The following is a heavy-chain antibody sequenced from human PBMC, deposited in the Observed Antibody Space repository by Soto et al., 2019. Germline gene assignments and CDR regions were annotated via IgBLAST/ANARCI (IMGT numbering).Heavy chain of an antibody. J-gene: IGHJ6*03. D-gene: IGHD5-12*01. CDR1: GGSISSYY. CDR2: IYYSGST. V-gene: IGHV4-59*08. CDR3: ARGVATDYYYMDV. Sequence: SETLSLTCTVSGGSISSYYWSWIRQPPGKGLEWIGYIYYSGSTNYNPSLKSRVTISVDTSKNQFSLKLSSVTAAGTAVYYCARGVATDYYYMDVWGKGTTVTVSS.